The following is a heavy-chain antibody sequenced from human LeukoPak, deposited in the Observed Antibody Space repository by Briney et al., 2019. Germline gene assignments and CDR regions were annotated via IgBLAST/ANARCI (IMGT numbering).Heavy chain of an antibody. J-gene: IGHJ4*02. V-gene: IGHV3-30*02. Sequence: GGSLRLSCAASGFSFRTYGMHWVRQAPGKGLEWVAFIRYDGSNKFYADSVKGRFTISRDNSKNTLYLQMNSLRGEDTAVYYCAKGEYSSSSQVFDYWGQGTLVTVSS. CDR3: AKGEYSSSSQVFDY. D-gene: IGHD6-6*01. CDR1: GFSFRTYG. CDR2: IRYDGSNK.